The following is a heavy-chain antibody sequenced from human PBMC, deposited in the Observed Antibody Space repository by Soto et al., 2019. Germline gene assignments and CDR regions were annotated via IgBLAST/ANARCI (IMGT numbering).Heavy chain of an antibody. CDR2: ISAYNGNT. V-gene: IGHV1-18*01. CDR3: ARDRRIQPWYSPLYYYGMDV. D-gene: IGHD5-18*01. CDR1: GYTFTSYG. Sequence: ASVKVSCKASGYTFTSYGISWVRQAPGQGLEWMGWISAYNGNTNYAQKLQGRVTMTTDTSTSTAYMELRSLRSDDTAVYYCARDRRIQPWYSPLYYYGMDVWGQGTTVTVSS. J-gene: IGHJ6*02.